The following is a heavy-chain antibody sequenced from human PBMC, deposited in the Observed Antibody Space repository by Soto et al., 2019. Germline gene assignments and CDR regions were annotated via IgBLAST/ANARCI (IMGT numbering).Heavy chain of an antibody. CDR3: ARDGGRVDYYYGMDV. V-gene: IGHV4-30-4*01. D-gene: IGHD2-15*01. CDR2: IYYSGST. Sequence: LPETLSLTCTVSGGSISSGDYYWSWIRQPPGKGLEWIGYIYYSGSTYYNPSLKSRVTISVDTSKNQFSLKLSSVTAADTAVYYCARDGGRVDYYYGMDVWGQGTTVTVSS. J-gene: IGHJ6*02. CDR1: GGSISSGDYY.